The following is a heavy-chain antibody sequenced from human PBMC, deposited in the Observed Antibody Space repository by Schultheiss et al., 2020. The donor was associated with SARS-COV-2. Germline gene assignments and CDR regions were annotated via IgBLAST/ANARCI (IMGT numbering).Heavy chain of an antibody. Sequence: SETLSLTCTVSGGSISGYYWSWIRQPPGKGLEWIGQVSHSGATHYSPSLKRRVTISVDTSKNQFSLKLRSVTAADTAVYFCARCSSGYYGFDSWGQGTLVTVSS. D-gene: IGHD3-22*01. CDR3: ARCSSGYYGFDS. V-gene: IGHV4-34*01. CDR1: GGSISGYY. CDR2: VSHSGAT. J-gene: IGHJ4*02.